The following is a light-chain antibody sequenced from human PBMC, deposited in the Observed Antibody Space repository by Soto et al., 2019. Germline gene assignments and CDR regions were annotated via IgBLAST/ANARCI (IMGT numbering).Light chain of an antibody. CDR3: QQYSNWPAWT. J-gene: IGKJ1*01. CDR1: QSVSSN. V-gene: IGKV3-15*01. Sequence: EIVMTQSPATLSVSPGERATLSCRASQSVSSNLAWYQQKPGQASRLLIYGASTRATGIPARFSGSGSGTEFILTISSLQSEDSAVYYCQQYSNWPAWTFGQGTKVEIK. CDR2: GAS.